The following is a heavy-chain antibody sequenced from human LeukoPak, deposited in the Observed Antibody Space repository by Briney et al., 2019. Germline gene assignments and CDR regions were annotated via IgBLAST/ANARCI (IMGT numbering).Heavy chain of an antibody. D-gene: IGHD6-6*01. V-gene: IGHV4-59*01. CDR2: IYYSGST. J-gene: IGHJ4*02. CDR1: GGSISRYY. CDR3: ASTSRSSSSWAYFDY. Sequence: PSETLSLTCTVSGGSISRYYWSWIRQPPGKGLEWIGYIYYSGSTNYNPSLKSRVTMSVDTSKSQFSLKLSSVTAADTAVYYCASTSRSSSSWAYFDYWGQGTLVTVSS.